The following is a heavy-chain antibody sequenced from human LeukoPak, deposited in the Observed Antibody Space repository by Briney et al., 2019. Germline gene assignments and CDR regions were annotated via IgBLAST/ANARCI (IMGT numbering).Heavy chain of an antibody. CDR2: IWYDGSNK. D-gene: IGHD6-19*01. Sequence: GGSLRLSCAASGFTFSSYGMHWVRQAPGKGLEWVAVIWYDGSNKYYADSVKGRFTISRDNSKNTLYLQMNSLRAEDTAVYYCAKGYSSGWYALDYWGQGTLVTVSS. V-gene: IGHV3-30*02. CDR3: AKGYSSGWYALDY. J-gene: IGHJ4*02. CDR1: GFTFSSYG.